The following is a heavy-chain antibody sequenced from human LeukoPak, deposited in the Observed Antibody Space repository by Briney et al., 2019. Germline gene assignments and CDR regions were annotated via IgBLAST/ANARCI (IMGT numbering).Heavy chain of an antibody. CDR2: IIPIFGTA. J-gene: IGHJ4*02. Sequence: SVKVSCKASGGTFSSYAISWVRQAPGQGLEWMGGIIPIFGTANYAQKFQGRVTITADESTSTAYMELSSLRSEDTAVYYCARDGGVAVAVVPNYFDYWGQGTLVTVSS. V-gene: IGHV1-69*13. CDR3: ARDGGVAVAVVPNYFDY. D-gene: IGHD6-19*01. CDR1: GGTFSSYA.